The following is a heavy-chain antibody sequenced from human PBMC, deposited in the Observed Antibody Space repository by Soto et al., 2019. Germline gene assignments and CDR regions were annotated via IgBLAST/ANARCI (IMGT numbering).Heavy chain of an antibody. D-gene: IGHD3-22*01. CDR1: GDFMNSADHS. CDR2: IHHSGNT. CDR3: ARQVVVTSYYFDY. J-gene: IGHJ4*02. Sequence: PSETLSLTCAVSGDFMNSADHSWAWIRQPPGKGLEWIGYIHHSGNTYSNPALRSRLTVSVDRSKNQFSLKLTSVTATDTAIYYCARQVVVTSYYFDYWGPGTLVTVS. V-gene: IGHV4-30-2*01.